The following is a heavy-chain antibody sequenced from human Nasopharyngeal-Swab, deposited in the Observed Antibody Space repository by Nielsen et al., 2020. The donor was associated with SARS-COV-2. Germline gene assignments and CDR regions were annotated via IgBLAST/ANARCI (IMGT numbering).Heavy chain of an antibody. CDR1: GYTFTSYA. D-gene: IGHD6-13*01. J-gene: IGHJ6*02. CDR3: ARAAAATTFMYYYYGMDV. CDR2: INAGNGNT. V-gene: IGHV1-3*01. Sequence: ASVKVSCKASGYTFTSYAMHWVRQAPGQRLEWMGWINAGNGNTKYSQKFQGRVTITRDTSASIAYMELSSLRSEDTAVYYCARAAAATTFMYYYYGMDVWGQGTTVTVSS.